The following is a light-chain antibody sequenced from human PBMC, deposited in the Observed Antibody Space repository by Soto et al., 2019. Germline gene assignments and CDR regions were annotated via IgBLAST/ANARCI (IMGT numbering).Light chain of an antibody. CDR3: QQSNNWPKT. CDR2: DAS. CDR1: QSVGGN. Sequence: EIVMTQSPDTLSVSPGETATLSCRASQSVGGNLAWYQQKPGQAPRLLISDASTRAAGLPARFSGSGSGTEFTLTISSLQSEDFAVYYCQQSNNWPKTFGQGTKVDI. J-gene: IGKJ1*01. V-gene: IGKV3-15*01.